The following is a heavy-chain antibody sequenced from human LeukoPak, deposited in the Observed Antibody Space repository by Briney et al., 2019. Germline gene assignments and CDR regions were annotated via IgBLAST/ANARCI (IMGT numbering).Heavy chain of an antibody. CDR2: IWYDGSNK. J-gene: IGHJ4*02. CDR1: GFTFSSYS. CDR3: ARDRRPRTSSSWYFDY. Sequence: AGGSLRLSCAASGFTFSSYSMNWVRQAPGKGLEWVAVIWYDGSNKYYADSVKGRFTISRDNSKNTLYLQMNSLRAEDTAVYYCARDRRPRTSSSWYFDYWGQGTLVTVSS. D-gene: IGHD6-13*01. V-gene: IGHV3-33*08.